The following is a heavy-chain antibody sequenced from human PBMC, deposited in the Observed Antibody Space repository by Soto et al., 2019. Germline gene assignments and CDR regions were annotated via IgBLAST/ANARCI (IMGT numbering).Heavy chain of an antibody. D-gene: IGHD3-9*01. V-gene: IGHV6-1*01. J-gene: IGHJ4*02. CDR3: ARAGSTMYRLHPHFDY. CDR1: GDSVSTNSGA. CDR2: TFYRSRWYS. Sequence: SQTLSLTCAISGDSVSTNSGAWNWIRQSPSRGLEWLGRTFYRSRWYSDYTDSVKGRININSDTSKNQFSLQLSSVTPEDTAVYYCARAGSTMYRLHPHFDYWGQGTLVTVSS.